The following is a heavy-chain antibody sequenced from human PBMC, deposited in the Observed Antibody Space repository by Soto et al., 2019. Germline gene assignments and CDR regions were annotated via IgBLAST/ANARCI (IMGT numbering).Heavy chain of an antibody. CDR1: GGSISSSSSY. J-gene: IGHJ3*02. Sequence: QLQLQESGPGLVRPSETLSLTCIVSGGSISSSSSYWGWLRQSPGKGPEWIGSSVYDGTTYYHPSFRSRVTLSVDTSKNQFSLKFYSVTASDTAVYYCARKPKTTSGRWAFDIWGPGTRVTVSP. D-gene: IGHD1-1*01. CDR2: SVYDGTT. V-gene: IGHV4-39*01. CDR3: ARKPKTTSGRWAFDI.